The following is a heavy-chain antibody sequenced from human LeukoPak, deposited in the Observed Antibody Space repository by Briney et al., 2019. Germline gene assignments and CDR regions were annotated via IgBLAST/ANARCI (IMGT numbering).Heavy chain of an antibody. D-gene: IGHD1-26*01. CDR3: ARIEWERLGRAFDI. J-gene: IGHJ3*02. CDR1: GLTFSSYA. Sequence: GGSLRLSCAASGLTFSSYAMHWVRQAPGKGLEWVAVISYDGSNKYYADSVKGRFTISRDNSKNTLYLQMNSLRAEDMAVYYCARIEWERLGRAFDIWGQGTMVTVSS. V-gene: IGHV3-30*14. CDR2: ISYDGSNK.